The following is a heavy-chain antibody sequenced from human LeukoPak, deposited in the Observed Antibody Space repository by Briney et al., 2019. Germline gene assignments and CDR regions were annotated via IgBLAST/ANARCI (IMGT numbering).Heavy chain of an antibody. Sequence: SEPLSLTCTVSGGSISTYFWSWIRLPPGKGLEWIGHIYFSGSTNYNPSLKCRVTISVDTSKNQFSLTLSSVTAADTAVYYCARHKSSGSYPLDYWGQGILVTVSS. CDR2: IYFSGST. CDR3: ARHKSSGSYPLDY. CDR1: GGSISTYF. D-gene: IGHD3-22*01. J-gene: IGHJ4*02. V-gene: IGHV4-59*08.